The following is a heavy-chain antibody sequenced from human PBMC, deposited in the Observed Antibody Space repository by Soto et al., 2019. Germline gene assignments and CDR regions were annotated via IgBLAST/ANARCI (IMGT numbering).Heavy chain of an antibody. J-gene: IGHJ6*02. CDR3: ARGGXCSSTSCERYYYYGMDV. CDR1: GYTFTSYD. D-gene: IGHD2-2*01. V-gene: IGHV1-8*01. CDR2: MNPNSGNT. Sequence: GASVKVSCKASGYTFTSYDINWVRQATGQGLEWMGWMNPNSGNTGYAQKFQGRVTMTRNTSISTAYMELSGLRSEDTAVYYCARGGXCSSTSCERYYYYGMDVWGQGTTVTVSS.